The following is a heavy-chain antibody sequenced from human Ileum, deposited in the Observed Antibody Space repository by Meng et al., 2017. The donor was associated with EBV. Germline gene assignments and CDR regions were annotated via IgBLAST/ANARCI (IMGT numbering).Heavy chain of an antibody. CDR2: IYPNSGGT. CDR3: ARDGAGGNSFDF. D-gene: IGHD3-16*01. J-gene: IGHJ4*02. CDR1: RSRLTGQY. V-gene: IGHV1-2*02. Sequence: QEQLLKQGDEVNKPGASVRGSCYALRSRLTGQYKHWVRQAPGEWLEWVGWIYPNSGGTRYAQKFEGRVTMSRDTSINTAYMELSSLKSDDTAVYYCARDGAGGNSFDFWGQGTLVTVSS.